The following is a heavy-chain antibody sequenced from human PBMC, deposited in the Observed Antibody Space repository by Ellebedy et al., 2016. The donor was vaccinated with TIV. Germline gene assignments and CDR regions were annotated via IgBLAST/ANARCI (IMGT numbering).Heavy chain of an antibody. Sequence: GESLKISCAASGFTFNNAYMNWVRQAPGKGLEWVSVIHTGGDTYYADSVKGRFTISRDSSKNTVFLQMNSLRAEDTAMYYCARRISGTYGDDACDIWGQGTMVTVSS. V-gene: IGHV3-53*01. CDR3: ARRISGTYGDDACDI. CDR2: IHTGGDT. D-gene: IGHD1-20*01. J-gene: IGHJ3*02. CDR1: GFTFNNAY.